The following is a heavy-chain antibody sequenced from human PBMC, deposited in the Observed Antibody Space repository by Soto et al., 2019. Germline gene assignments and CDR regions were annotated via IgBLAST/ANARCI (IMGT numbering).Heavy chain of an antibody. J-gene: IGHJ5*02. Sequence: PGGPLRLSCAASGFTFDDYNMHWVRQAPGKGLEWVSLISRDGTNTNYAESVKGRFTISRDNSKNSLYLQMNSLRTEDTALYYCVKETYYYDVSSYYPLGSWGQGTLVTVSS. CDR3: VKETYYYDVSSYYPLGS. D-gene: IGHD3-22*01. CDR2: ISRDGTNT. V-gene: IGHV3-43*01. CDR1: GFTFDDYN.